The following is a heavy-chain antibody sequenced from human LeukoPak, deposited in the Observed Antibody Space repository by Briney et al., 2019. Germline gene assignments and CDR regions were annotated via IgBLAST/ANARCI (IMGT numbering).Heavy chain of an antibody. CDR3: ARDTYYYGSGSGDAFDI. V-gene: IGHV1-69*13. CDR2: IIPIFGTA. CDR1: GGTFSSYA. Sequence: ASVKVSCKASGGTFSSYAISWVRQAPGQGLEWMGGIIPIFGTANYAQKFQGRVTITADESTSTAYMELSSLRSEDTALYYCARDTYYYGSGSGDAFDIWSQGTMVTVSS. D-gene: IGHD3-10*01. J-gene: IGHJ3*02.